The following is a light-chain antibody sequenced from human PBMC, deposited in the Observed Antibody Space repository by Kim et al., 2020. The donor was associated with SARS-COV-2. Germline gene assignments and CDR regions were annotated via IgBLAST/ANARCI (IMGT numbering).Light chain of an antibody. CDR3: ASYTGSSLLV. J-gene: IGLJ2*01. CDR1: SSDVGDYNY. V-gene: IGLV2-14*04. CDR2: DVS. Sequence: GQSFTISCTGTSSDVGDYNYVSWYQKHPGRAPKLMIYDVSKRPSGVSNRFSGSRSGNTASLTISGLQAEDEADYYCASYTGSSLLVFGGGTQLTVL.